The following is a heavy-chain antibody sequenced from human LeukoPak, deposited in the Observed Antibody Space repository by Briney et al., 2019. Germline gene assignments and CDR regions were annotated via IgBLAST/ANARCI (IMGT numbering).Heavy chain of an antibody. V-gene: IGHV3-21*01. CDR3: AREDLVAAEGWFDP. CDR1: GFTFSSYS. CDR2: ISSSSSYI. D-gene: IGHD6-13*01. Sequence: GGSLRLSCAASGFTFSSYSMNWVRQAPGKGLEWVSSISSSSSYIFYADSVKGRFTISRDNAKNSLYLQMNSLRAEKRAVYYCAREDLVAAEGWFDPWGQRTLVTVSS. J-gene: IGHJ5*02.